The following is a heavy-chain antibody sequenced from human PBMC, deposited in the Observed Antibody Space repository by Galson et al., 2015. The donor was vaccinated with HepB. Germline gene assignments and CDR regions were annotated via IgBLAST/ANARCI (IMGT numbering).Heavy chain of an antibody. CDR1: GFIFSTYT. J-gene: IGHJ2*01. CDR3: VRVAIDTTIFRGYWYFDL. V-gene: IGHV3-48*02. CDR2: ISSTGTTI. Sequence: SLRLSCAASGFIFSTYTFNWVRRAPGKDLEWISYISSTGTTIYYADSVKGRFTISRDNAENSLSLQMSSLRDEDTAVYYCVRVAIDTTIFRGYWYFDLWGRGTLVTASS. D-gene: IGHD5-18*01.